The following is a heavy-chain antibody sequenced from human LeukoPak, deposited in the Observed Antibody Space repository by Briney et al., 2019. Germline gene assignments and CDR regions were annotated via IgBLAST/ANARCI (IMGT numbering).Heavy chain of an antibody. CDR2: IIPIFGTA. Sequence: GSSVKVSCKASGGTFSSYAISWVRQAPGQGLEWMGGIIPIFGTANYAQKFQGRVTITADKSTSTAYMELSSLRSEDTAVYYCARTQGRGFLEWLGYFDYWGQGTLVTVSS. J-gene: IGHJ4*02. CDR3: ARTQGRGFLEWLGYFDY. V-gene: IGHV1-69*06. D-gene: IGHD3-3*01. CDR1: GGTFSSYA.